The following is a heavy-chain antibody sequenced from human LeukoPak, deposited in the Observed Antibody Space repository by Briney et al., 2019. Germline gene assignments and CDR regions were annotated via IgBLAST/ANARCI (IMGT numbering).Heavy chain of an antibody. V-gene: IGHV3-7*01. J-gene: IGHJ6*03. Sequence: GGSLRLSCAASGFTFSSYWMSWVRQAPGKGLEWVANIKQDGSEKYYVDSVKGRFTISRDNAKNSLYLQMNSLRAEDTAVYYCARVPYDFWSGYYYYYYMDVWGKGTTVTVSS. CDR2: IKQDGSEK. D-gene: IGHD3-3*01. CDR1: GFTFSSYW. CDR3: ARVPYDFWSGYYYYYYMDV.